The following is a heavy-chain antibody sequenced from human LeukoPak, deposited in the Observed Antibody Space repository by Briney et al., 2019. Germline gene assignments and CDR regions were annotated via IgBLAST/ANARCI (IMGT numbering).Heavy chain of an antibody. J-gene: IGHJ4*02. V-gene: IGHV1-46*01. D-gene: IGHD3-10*01. CDR2: INPSGGST. CDR1: GYTFTNYY. CDR3: ARGYSYGSGTFIGGY. Sequence: ASVTVSCKASGYTFTNYYMHWVRHAPGQGLEWMGLINPSGGSTSFAQNFQGRVTMSRDTSTRTVYMELSSLKYDDTAVYYCARGYSYGSGTFIGGYWGQGTLVTVSS.